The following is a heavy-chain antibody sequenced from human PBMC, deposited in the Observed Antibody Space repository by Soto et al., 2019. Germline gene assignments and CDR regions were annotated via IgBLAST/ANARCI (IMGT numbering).Heavy chain of an antibody. J-gene: IGHJ4*02. D-gene: IGHD4-17*01. CDR3: ARSTGYGDSYFDY. Sequence: PAETLSLSCTVSGGSIRTYYWNWIRQPPGKGLEWIGYMYYGGSTNYNPPLKSRVTVSGDTSKNDFSLKLTSVTAADTAVYYCARSTGYGDSYFDYWGRGTLVTVSS. CDR2: MYYGGST. V-gene: IGHV4-59*01. CDR1: GGSIRTYY.